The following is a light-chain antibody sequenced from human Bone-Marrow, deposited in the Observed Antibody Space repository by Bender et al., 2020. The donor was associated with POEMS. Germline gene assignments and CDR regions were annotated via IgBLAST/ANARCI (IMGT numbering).Light chain of an antibody. V-gene: IGLV1-40*01. CDR2: GYN. CDR1: SSNTGSGYD. J-gene: IGLJ3*02. CDR3: CSYGGSSWV. Sequence: QSVLTQPPSVSGAPGQRVTISCTGSSSNTGSGYDINWYQHLPGTAPKLLIYGYNNRPSGVPDRFSGSKSGTSASLAITGLQAEDEGDYYCCSYGGSSWVFGGGTKLTVL.